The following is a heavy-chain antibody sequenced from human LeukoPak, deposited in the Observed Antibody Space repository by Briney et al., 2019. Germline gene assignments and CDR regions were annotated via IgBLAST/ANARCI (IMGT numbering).Heavy chain of an antibody. J-gene: IGHJ4*02. D-gene: IGHD3-10*01. V-gene: IGHV1-69*04. CDR3: ARELLWFGELLMAFDY. Sequence: GASVKVSCRASGGTFSSYAISWVRQAPGQGLEWMGRIIPILGIANYAQKFQGRVAITADKSTSTAYMELSSLRSEDTAVYYCARELLWFGELLMAFDYWGQGTLVTVSS. CDR1: GGTFSSYA. CDR2: IIPILGIA.